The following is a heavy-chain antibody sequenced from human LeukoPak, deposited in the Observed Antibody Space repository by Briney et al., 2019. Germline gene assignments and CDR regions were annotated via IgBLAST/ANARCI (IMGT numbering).Heavy chain of an antibody. CDR2: INTNTGNP. Sequence: GASVKVSCKASGYTFTSYAMNWVRQAPGQGLEWMGWINTNTGNPTYAQGFTGRFVFSLDTSVSTTYLQISSLKAEDTAVYYCAREPVMVYAPYDAFDIWGQGTMVTVSS. V-gene: IGHV7-4-1*02. CDR3: AREPVMVYAPYDAFDI. CDR1: GYTFTSYA. D-gene: IGHD2-8*01. J-gene: IGHJ3*02.